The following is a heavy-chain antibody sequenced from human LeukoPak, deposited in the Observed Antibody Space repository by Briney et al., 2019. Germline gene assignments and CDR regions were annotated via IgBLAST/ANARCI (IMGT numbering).Heavy chain of an antibody. CDR3: AKDEGNIVVVPAAMKGDAFDI. V-gene: IGHV3-23*01. J-gene: IGHJ3*02. CDR1: GFTFSSYA. CDR2: ISGSGGST. D-gene: IGHD2-2*01. Sequence: GGSLRLSCAASGFTFSSYAMSWVRQAPGKGLEWVSAISGSGGSTYYADSVKGRFTISRDNSKNTLYLQMNSLRAEDTAVYYCAKDEGNIVVVPAAMKGDAFDIWGQGTMVTVSS.